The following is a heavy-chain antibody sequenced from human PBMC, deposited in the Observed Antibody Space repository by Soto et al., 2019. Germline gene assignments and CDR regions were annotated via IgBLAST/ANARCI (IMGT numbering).Heavy chain of an antibody. J-gene: IGHJ6*02. V-gene: IGHV4-34*01. CDR3: AIRLGSGYYYYYYYGMDV. CDR1: GGYFSGYC. CDR2: INHSGST. Sequence: SEPLSLTCAVDGGYFSGYCGSWISQNPGKGLEWIGEINHSGSTNYNPSLKSRVTISVDTSKNQFSLKLSSVTAADTAVYYCAIRLGSGYYYYYYYGMDVWGQGTTVTLSS. D-gene: IGHD3-22*01.